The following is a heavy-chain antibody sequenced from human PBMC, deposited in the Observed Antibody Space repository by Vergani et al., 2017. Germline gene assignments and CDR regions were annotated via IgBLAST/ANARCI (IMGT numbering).Heavy chain of an antibody. Sequence: QVQVVQSGAEVKKTGASVKVSCKASGYTCTSYGISGGRQAPGQGLEGMGGSSAYNGNTNYAQKLQGRVTMTTDTSTSTAYMELRSLRSDDTAVYYCARGGLGVVVAATPDYWGQGTLVTVSS. CDR2: SSAYNGNT. J-gene: IGHJ4*02. CDR1: GYTCTSYG. D-gene: IGHD2-15*01. V-gene: IGHV1-18*01. CDR3: ARGGLGVVVAATPDY.